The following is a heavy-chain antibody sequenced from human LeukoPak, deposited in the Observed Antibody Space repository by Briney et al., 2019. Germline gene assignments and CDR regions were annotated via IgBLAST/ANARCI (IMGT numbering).Heavy chain of an antibody. CDR1: GYSISSGYY. CDR2: IYHSGST. V-gene: IGHV4-38-2*02. Sequence: SETLSLTCTVSGYSISSGYYWGWIRQPPGKGLEWIGSIYHSGSTYYNPSLKSRVTISVDTSKNQFSLKLSSVTAADTAVYYCARDLEYYYDSSGYWDAFDIWGQGTMVTVSS. J-gene: IGHJ3*02. CDR3: ARDLEYYYDSSGYWDAFDI. D-gene: IGHD3-22*01.